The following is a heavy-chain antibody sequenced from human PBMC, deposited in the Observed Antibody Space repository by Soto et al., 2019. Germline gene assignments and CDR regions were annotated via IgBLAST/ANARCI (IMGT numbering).Heavy chain of an antibody. CDR1: GVTISSSSYH. Sequence: AETLSLTCIVSGVTISSSSYHWGWLRQATGKGLEWIVSIYYSGSTYDNPALDSRITIAVDTSKKQFSRKLSSVTAANTAVFYAARHRARNGFDPWGQGXLVTVYS. CDR3: ARHRARNGFDP. V-gene: IGHV4-39*01. D-gene: IGHD6-6*01. CDR2: IYYSGST. J-gene: IGHJ5*02.